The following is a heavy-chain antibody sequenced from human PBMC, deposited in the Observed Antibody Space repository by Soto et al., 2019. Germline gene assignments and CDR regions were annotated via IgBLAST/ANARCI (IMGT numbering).Heavy chain of an antibody. J-gene: IGHJ4*02. CDR3: ARDPCISTTCYHDY. CDR2: IIPIFGTA. Sequence: QVQLVQSGAAVKKPGSSVKVSCTASGGTFSSYAISWVRQAPGQGLEWMGQIIPIFGTANYAQQFQGRVTITADVSTSTAYMELSSLRSGDTAVYYCARDPCISTTCYHDYWGQGTLVTVSS. V-gene: IGHV1-69*12. CDR1: GGTFSSYA. D-gene: IGHD2-2*01.